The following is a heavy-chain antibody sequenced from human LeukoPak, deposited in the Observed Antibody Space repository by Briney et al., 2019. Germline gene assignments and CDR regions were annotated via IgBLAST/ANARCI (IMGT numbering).Heavy chain of an antibody. D-gene: IGHD6-6*01. CDR2: IYHSGST. J-gene: IGHJ6*03. V-gene: IGHV4-38-2*02. CDR1: GGSISSYH. CDR3: ARDDGGSSSSRYYYYMDV. Sequence: SETLSLTCTVSGGSISSYHWSWIRRPPGRGLEWIGSIYHSGSTYYNPSLKSRVTISVDTSKNQFSLKLSSVTAADTAVYYCARDDGGSSSSRYYYYMDVWGKGTTVTVSS.